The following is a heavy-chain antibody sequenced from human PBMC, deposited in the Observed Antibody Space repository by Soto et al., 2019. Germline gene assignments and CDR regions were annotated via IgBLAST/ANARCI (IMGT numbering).Heavy chain of an antibody. J-gene: IGHJ3*01. CDR3: AKETHSGNTYFEAFDV. CDR2: ISWNSGKV. Sequence: EVHLVESGGGLVRPSRSLRLSCVGSGFTFEDYAMHWVRQAPGKGLEWVSYISWNSGKVDYVDSVKGRFTISRDNANNSLYLQMNSLRPEDTAFYYCAKETHSGNTYFEAFDVWGQGTMVTVSS. D-gene: IGHD6-13*01. CDR1: GFTFEDYA. V-gene: IGHV3-9*01.